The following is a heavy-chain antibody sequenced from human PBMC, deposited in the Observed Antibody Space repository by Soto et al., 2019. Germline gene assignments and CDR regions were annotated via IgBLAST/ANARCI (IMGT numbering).Heavy chain of an antibody. J-gene: IGHJ4*02. CDR1: GGTFSSYA. CDR3: ARASGAYCGGDCYSSFDY. Sequence: SVKVSCKASGGTFSSYAISWVRQAPGQGLEWMGGIIPIFGTANYAQKFQGRVTITADESTSTAYMELSSLRSEDTAVYYCARASGAYCGGDCYSSFDYWGQGTLVTVSS. D-gene: IGHD2-21*02. CDR2: IIPIFGTA. V-gene: IGHV1-69*13.